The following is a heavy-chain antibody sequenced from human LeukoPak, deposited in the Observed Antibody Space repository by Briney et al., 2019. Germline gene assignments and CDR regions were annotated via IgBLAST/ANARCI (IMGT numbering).Heavy chain of an antibody. CDR3: ARAPNPYYYDSSGYYYDFDY. D-gene: IGHD3-22*01. V-gene: IGHV1-2*02. CDR1: GYTFTGYY. Sequence: ASVKVSCKASGYTFTGYYMHWVRQAPGQGLEWMGWINPNSGGTNYAQKFQGRVTMTRDTSISTAYMELSRLRSDDTAVYYCARAPNPYYYDSSGYYYDFDYWGQGTLVTVSS. J-gene: IGHJ4*02. CDR2: INPNSGGT.